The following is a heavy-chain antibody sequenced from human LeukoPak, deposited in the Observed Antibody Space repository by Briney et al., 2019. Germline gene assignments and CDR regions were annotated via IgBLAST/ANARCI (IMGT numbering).Heavy chain of an antibody. CDR2: IIPFFGTA. Sequence: SVKVSCKASGGTFSSYAISWVRQAPGQGLEWMGGIIPFFGTANYAQKFQGRVTITTDESTSTAYMELSSLRSEDTAVYYCARGLLGYYYDSSGYSAAFDIWGQGTMVTVSS. J-gene: IGHJ3*02. CDR1: GGTFSSYA. D-gene: IGHD3-22*01. CDR3: ARGLLGYYYDSSGYSAAFDI. V-gene: IGHV1-69*05.